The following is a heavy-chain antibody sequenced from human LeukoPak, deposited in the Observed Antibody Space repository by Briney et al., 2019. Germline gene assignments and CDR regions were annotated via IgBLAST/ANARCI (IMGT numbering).Heavy chain of an antibody. CDR2: ISYDGSNK. V-gene: IGHV3-30*18. CDR1: GFTSSSYG. D-gene: IGHD3-9*01. CDR3: AKAPYYDILTGYFDY. Sequence: PGGSLRLSCAASGFTSSSYGMHWVRQAPGKGLEWVAVISYDGSNKYYADSVKGRFTISRDNSKNTLYLQMNSLRAEDTAVYYCAKAPYYDILTGYFDYWGQGTLVTVSS. J-gene: IGHJ4*02.